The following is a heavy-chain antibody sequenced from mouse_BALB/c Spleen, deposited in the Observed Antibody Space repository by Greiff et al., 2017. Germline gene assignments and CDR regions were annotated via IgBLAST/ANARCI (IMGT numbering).Heavy chain of an antibody. Sequence: ESGPGLVKPSQSLSLTCSVTGYSITSGYYWNWIRQFPGNKLEWMGYISYDGSNNYNPSLKNRISITRDTSKNQFFLKLNSVTTEDTATYYCASLLYGYVYFADWGQGNTLTVSA. CDR2: ISYDGSN. V-gene: IGHV3-6*02. CDR3: ASLLYGYVYFAD. CDR1: GYSITSGYY. J-gene: IGHJ2*01. D-gene: IGHD2-2*01.